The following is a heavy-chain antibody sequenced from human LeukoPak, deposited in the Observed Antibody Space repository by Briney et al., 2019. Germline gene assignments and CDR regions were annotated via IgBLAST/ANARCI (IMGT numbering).Heavy chain of an antibody. D-gene: IGHD2-2*01. Sequence: ASVKVSCKASGYTFTGYYMHWVRQAPGQGLEWMGWINPNSGGTNYAQKFQGRVTMTRGTSISTAYMELSRLRSDDTAVYYCARGPTRYCSSTSCYAFRPWGQGTLVTVSS. CDR3: ARGPTRYCSSTSCYAFRP. CDR2: INPNSGGT. CDR1: GYTFTGYY. J-gene: IGHJ5*02. V-gene: IGHV1-2*02.